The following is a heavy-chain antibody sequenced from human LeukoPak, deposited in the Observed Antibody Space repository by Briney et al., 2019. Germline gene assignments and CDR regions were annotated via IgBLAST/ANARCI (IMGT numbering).Heavy chain of an antibody. D-gene: IGHD3-22*01. CDR3: ARGRNYYDSSRYYYEGDAFDI. CDR1: GYIFTSYY. V-gene: IGHV1-46*01. Sequence: ASVKVSCKASGYIFTSYYMYWVRQAPGQGLEWMGIINPSGGSIRYAQKFQGRVTMTRDTSTSTVYMELSSLRSEDTAVYYCARGRNYYDSSRYYYEGDAFDIWGQGTMVTVSS. CDR2: INPSGGSI. J-gene: IGHJ3*02.